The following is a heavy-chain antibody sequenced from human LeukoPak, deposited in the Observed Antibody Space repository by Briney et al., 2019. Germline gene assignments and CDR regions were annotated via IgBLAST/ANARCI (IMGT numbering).Heavy chain of an antibody. J-gene: IGHJ6*02. D-gene: IGHD4-17*01. Sequence: PGGSLRLSCAASGFTVSSNYMSWVRQAPGKGLEWVSVIYSGGSTYYADSVKGRFTISRDNSKNTLYLQMNSLRAEDTAVYYCARDLDPVTTYYYGMDVWGQGTTVTVSS. CDR1: GFTVSSNY. CDR3: ARDLDPVTTYYYGMDV. CDR2: IYSGGST. V-gene: IGHV3-66*01.